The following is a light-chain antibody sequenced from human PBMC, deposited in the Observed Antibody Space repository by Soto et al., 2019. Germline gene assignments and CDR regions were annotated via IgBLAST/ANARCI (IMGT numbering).Light chain of an antibody. J-gene: IGKJ5*01. CDR3: MQSLQDVT. CDR1: QSLLYTNGYNY. V-gene: IGKV2-28*01. Sequence: IVMIQSPLSLPVTPGEAASISCRPSQSLLYTNGYNYLDWYLQKPGQSPQLLIYLGSNRAPGVPDRFSGSGSGTDFKLKISRLEAEDVGVYYCMQSLQDVTFGQGTRLEIK. CDR2: LGS.